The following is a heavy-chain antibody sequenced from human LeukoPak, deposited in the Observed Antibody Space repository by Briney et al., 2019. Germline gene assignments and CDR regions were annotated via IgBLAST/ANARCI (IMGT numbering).Heavy chain of an antibody. CDR1: GYTFTSYD. CDR3: ARGRRVYYYDSSGYYYGINWFDP. D-gene: IGHD3-22*01. J-gene: IGHJ5*02. Sequence: GASVKVSCKASGYTFTSYDINWVRQATGQGLEWMGWMNPNSGNTGYAQKSQGRVTITRNTSISTAYMELSSLRSGDTAVYYCARGRRVYYYDSSGYYYGINWFDPWGQGTLVTVSS. CDR2: MNPNSGNT. V-gene: IGHV1-8*01.